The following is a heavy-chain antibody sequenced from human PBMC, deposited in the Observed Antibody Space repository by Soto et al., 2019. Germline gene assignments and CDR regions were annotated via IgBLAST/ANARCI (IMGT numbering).Heavy chain of an antibody. CDR2: INTYNGNT. D-gene: IGHD4-17*01. CDR1: GYTFTNYG. Sequence: ASVKVSCKASGYTFTNYGISWVRQAPGQGLEWMGWINTYNGNTNHAQKLQGRVTMTTDTSTSTAYMELSSLRSDDTAVYYCAKDYGGNGRGFDYWGQGTLVTVSS. J-gene: IGHJ4*02. V-gene: IGHV1-18*01. CDR3: AKDYGGNGRGFDY.